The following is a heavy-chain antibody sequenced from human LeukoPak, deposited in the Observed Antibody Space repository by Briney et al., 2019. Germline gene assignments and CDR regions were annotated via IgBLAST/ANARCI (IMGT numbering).Heavy chain of an antibody. V-gene: IGHV4-39*07. J-gene: IGHJ6*03. CDR3: ARGDLRFFYYMDV. D-gene: IGHD4-17*01. CDR1: GGSISSSSYY. CDR2: IYTSEST. Sequence: SETLSLTCTVSGGSISSSSYYWGWIRQPPGKGLEWIGRIYTSESTNYNPSLKSRVTISVDTSKNQFSLKLSSVTAADTAVYYCARGDLRFFYYMDVWGKGTTVTVSS.